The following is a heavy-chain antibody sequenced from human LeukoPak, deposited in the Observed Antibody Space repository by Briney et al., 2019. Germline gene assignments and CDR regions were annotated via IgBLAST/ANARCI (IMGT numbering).Heavy chain of an antibody. V-gene: IGHV3-21*01. CDR1: GVTFSSYN. Sequence: GGSLRLSCAASGVTFSSYNMNWVRQAPGKGLEWVSSIGSSSSYIYYADSVKDRFTISRDNAKNSLYLQMNSLRAEDTAVYYCAREISYGDYVVRYYFDYWGQGTLVTVSS. CDR2: IGSSSSYI. CDR3: AREISYGDYVVRYYFDY. J-gene: IGHJ4*02. D-gene: IGHD4-17*01.